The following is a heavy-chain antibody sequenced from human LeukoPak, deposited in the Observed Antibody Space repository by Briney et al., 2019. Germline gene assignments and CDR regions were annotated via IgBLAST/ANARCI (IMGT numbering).Heavy chain of an antibody. CDR3: ARSIAVAGKRGLDY. CDR2: INHSGST. CDR1: GGSFSGYY. J-gene: IGHJ4*02. Sequence: SETLSLTCAVYGGSFSGYYWSWIRQPPGKGLECIGEINHSGSTNYNPSLKSRVTLSVDTSKNQFSLKLSSVTAADTAVYYCARSIAVAGKRGLDYWGQGTLVTVSS. D-gene: IGHD6-19*01. V-gene: IGHV4-34*01.